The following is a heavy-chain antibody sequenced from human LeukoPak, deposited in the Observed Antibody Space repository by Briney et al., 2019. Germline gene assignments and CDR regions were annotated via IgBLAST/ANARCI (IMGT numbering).Heavy chain of an antibody. V-gene: IGHV3-48*01. J-gene: IGHJ4*02. Sequence: NXVRQXXGXXXXXXXYIISSRTTIYYADSVKGRFTIYRDNYKNTLYLQMNSLRAEDTAVYYCAKGLWAAVAGLDYWGQGTLVTVSS. CDR3: AKGLWAAVAGLDY. D-gene: IGHD6-19*01. CDR2: IISSRTTI.